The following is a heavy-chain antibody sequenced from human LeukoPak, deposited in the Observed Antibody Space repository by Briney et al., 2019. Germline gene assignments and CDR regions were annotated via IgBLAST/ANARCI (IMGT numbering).Heavy chain of an antibody. V-gene: IGHV3-23*01. CDR2: IIDSGGST. Sequence: PGGSLRLSCAASGFIFSSYAMRWVRQAPGKGVEWVSGIIDSGGSTYYAGSVKGRFTISRDNSKHTIHLQMNSLRAEDTAVYYCAKGKVNHDGAFDVWGQGTMVTVSS. D-gene: IGHD1-14*01. CDR1: GFIFSSYA. J-gene: IGHJ3*01. CDR3: AKGKVNHDGAFDV.